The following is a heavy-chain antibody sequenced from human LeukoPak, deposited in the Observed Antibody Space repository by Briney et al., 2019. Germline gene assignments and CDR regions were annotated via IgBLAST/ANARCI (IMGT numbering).Heavy chain of an antibody. CDR1: GFTFSTYS. CDR3: ARERVLITAAASNDF. CDR2: ISSSSSTI. J-gene: IGHJ4*02. V-gene: IGHV3-48*02. Sequence: GGSLRLSCAASGFTFSTYSMNWVRQAPGKGLEWVSYISSSSSTIYYADSVKGRFTISRDNAKDSLYLQMNSLRDEDTAVYFCARERVLITAAASNDFWGQGTLVTVSS. D-gene: IGHD6-13*01.